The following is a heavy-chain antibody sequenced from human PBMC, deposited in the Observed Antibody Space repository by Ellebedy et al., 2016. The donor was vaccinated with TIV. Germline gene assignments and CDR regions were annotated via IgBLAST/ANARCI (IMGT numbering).Heavy chain of an antibody. CDR2: ISAYNGNT. V-gene: IGHV1-18*01. CDR1: GYTFTTYG. J-gene: IGHJ5*02. Sequence: ASVKVSCKAPGYTFTTYGISWVRQAPGQGLEWMGWISAYNGNTNYAQNLQGRVTMTTDPSTNTAYMELRSLRSGDTAVYYCARDPLYSGTYPNWFDPWGQGTLVTVSS. CDR3: ARDPLYSGTYPNWFDP. D-gene: IGHD1-26*01.